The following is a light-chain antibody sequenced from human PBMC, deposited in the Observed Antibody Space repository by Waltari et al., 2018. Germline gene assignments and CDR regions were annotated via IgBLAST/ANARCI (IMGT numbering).Light chain of an antibody. CDR2: DNN. CDR1: SSNIGNYY. V-gene: IGLV1-51*01. CDR3: ATWDNSLREVV. J-gene: IGLJ2*01. Sequence: QSVLTQPPSVSAAPGQKVTISCPGNSSNIGNYYLSWYHQFPAATPKLLFFDNNQRPSGIPDRFSASKSGTSATLGITGLQIGDEADYYCATWDNSLREVVFGGGTKLTVL.